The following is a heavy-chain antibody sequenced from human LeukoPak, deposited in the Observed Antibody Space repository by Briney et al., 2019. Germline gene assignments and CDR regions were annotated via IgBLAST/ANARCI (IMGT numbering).Heavy chain of an antibody. J-gene: IGHJ3*02. Sequence: GGSLRLSCAASGFTFSSYWMHWVRQAPGKGLVWVSRINSDGSSTSYADSVKGRFTISRDNAKNTLYLQMNSQRAEDTAVYYCARDPYSSGLDAFDIWGQGTMVTVSS. CDR1: GFTFSSYW. CDR2: INSDGSST. V-gene: IGHV3-74*01. D-gene: IGHD6-19*01. CDR3: ARDPYSSGLDAFDI.